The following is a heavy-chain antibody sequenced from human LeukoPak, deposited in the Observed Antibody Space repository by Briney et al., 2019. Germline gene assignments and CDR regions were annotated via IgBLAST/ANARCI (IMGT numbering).Heavy chain of an antibody. CDR1: GFTFDDYA. J-gene: IGHJ4*02. CDR3: ARGGIQLDY. Sequence: GGSLRLSCAASGFTFDDYAMHWVRQAPGKGLEWVSGISWNSGSIGYADSVKGRFTISRDNAKNSLYLQMNSLRAEDTAVYYCARGGIQLDYWGQGTLVTVSS. V-gene: IGHV3-9*01. D-gene: IGHD5-18*01. CDR2: ISWNSGSI.